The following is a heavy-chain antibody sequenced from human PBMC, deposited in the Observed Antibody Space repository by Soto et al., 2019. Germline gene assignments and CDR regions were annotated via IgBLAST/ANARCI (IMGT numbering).Heavy chain of an antibody. CDR3: AGDTATCYYMDV. CDR2: ISSSSSYI. J-gene: IGHJ6*03. Sequence: EVQLVESGGGLVKPGGSLRLSCAASGFTFSSYSMNWVRQAPGKGLECVSSISSSSSYIYYADSVKGRFTISRDNAEHSLYLQMNSLRAEDTAVYYCAGDTATCYYMDVWGERPTVTVSS. V-gene: IGHV3-21*01. CDR1: GFTFSSYS. D-gene: IGHD5-18*01.